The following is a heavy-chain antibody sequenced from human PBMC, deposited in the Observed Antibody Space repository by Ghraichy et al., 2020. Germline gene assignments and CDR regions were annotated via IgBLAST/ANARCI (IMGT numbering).Heavy chain of an antibody. V-gene: IGHV3-33*01. D-gene: IGHD3-22*01. CDR2: IWYDGSNK. CDR1: GFTFSSYG. J-gene: IGHJ4*02. CDR3: ARARDSSGYFYREYYFDY. Sequence: GGSLRLSCAASGFTFSSYGMHWVRQAPGKGLEWVAVIWYDGSNKYYADSVKGRFTISRDNSKNTLYLQMNSLRAEDTAVYYCARARDSSGYFYREYYFDYWGQGTLGTVSS.